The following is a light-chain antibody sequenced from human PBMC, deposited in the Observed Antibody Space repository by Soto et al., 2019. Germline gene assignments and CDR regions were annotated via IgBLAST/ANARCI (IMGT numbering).Light chain of an antibody. Sequence: VVTQCPATLSLSPGERATLSCRASQSVDNYLDWYQQKPGQAPRLLIYESSNRATGIPARFSGSGSGTDFILTISSLEPEDFAVYYCQQRSNLPQTFGQGTKVDIK. CDR1: QSVDNY. CDR2: ESS. V-gene: IGKV3-11*01. J-gene: IGKJ1*01. CDR3: QQRSNLPQT.